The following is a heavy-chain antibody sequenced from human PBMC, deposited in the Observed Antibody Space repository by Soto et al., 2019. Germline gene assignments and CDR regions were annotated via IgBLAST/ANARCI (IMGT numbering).Heavy chain of an antibody. Sequence: GGSLRLSCAASGFSFSTHGMSWVRQAPGKGLEWVSAISGGGDTIYYADSMKGRFTISRDNSNSTLQLRMNSLRAEDTAVYYCAKGVYGGRGYYYYNMDVWGQGTTVTVSS. CDR1: GFSFSTHG. CDR3: AKGVYGGRGYYYYNMDV. J-gene: IGHJ6*02. CDR2: ISGGGDTI. D-gene: IGHD3-3*01. V-gene: IGHV3-23*01.